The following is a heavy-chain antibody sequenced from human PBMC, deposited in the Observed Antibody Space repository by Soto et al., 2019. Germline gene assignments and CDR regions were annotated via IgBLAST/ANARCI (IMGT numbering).Heavy chain of an antibody. D-gene: IGHD3-22*01. CDR1: GFTFSSYA. J-gene: IGHJ4*02. CDR2: ISYDGSNK. Sequence: QVQLVESGGGVVQPGRSLRLSCAASGFTFSSYAMHWVRQAPGKGLEWVAVISYDGSNKYYADSVKGRFTISSDNSKNTLYLQMNSLRAEATAVYYCARGGYYYDSSTLDYWGQGTLVTVSS. V-gene: IGHV3-30-3*01. CDR3: ARGGYYYDSSTLDY.